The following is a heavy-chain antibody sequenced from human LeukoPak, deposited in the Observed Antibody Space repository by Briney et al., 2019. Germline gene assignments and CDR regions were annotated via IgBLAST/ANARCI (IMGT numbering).Heavy chain of an antibody. D-gene: IGHD3-22*01. Sequence: PSETLSLTCTVSGGSISSYYWSWIRQPPGKGLEWIGYIYYSGSTNYNPSLKSRVTISVDTSKNQFSLKLSSVTAADTAVYYCARRRYDSSGYVAFDIWGQGTMVTVSS. CDR1: GGSISSYY. CDR2: IYYSGST. CDR3: ARRRYDSSGYVAFDI. J-gene: IGHJ3*02. V-gene: IGHV4-59*01.